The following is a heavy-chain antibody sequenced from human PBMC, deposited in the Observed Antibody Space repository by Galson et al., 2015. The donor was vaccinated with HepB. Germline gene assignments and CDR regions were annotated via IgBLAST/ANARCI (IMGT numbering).Heavy chain of an antibody. CDR2: ISAYGGNT. CDR1: GYTFTING. V-gene: IGHV1-18*04. CDR3: ARDRDYRFDY. D-gene: IGHD4/OR15-4a*01. Sequence: SVKVSCKASGYTFTINGISWVRQTPRQGLEWLGWISAYGGNTKYAQKYQGRITLTGDTSTSTAYMELRSLRSDDTAVYYCARDRDYRFDYWGQGTLVTVSS. J-gene: IGHJ4*02.